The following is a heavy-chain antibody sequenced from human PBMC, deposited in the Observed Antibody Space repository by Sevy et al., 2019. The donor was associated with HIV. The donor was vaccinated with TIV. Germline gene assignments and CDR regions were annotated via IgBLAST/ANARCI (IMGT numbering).Heavy chain of an antibody. CDR1: GYTFTDYY. D-gene: IGHD2-2*02. Sequence: ASVKVSCKACGYTFTDYYIHWVRQAPGQGLEWMGWINPKSGGTNYAQKFHGRGTMTRDTSISTAYMELSRLRSDDTAVYYCARVVEPAGIDPYYYGVDVWGPGATVTVSS. CDR2: INPKSGGT. CDR3: ARVVEPAGIDPYYYGVDV. J-gene: IGHJ6*02. V-gene: IGHV1-2*02.